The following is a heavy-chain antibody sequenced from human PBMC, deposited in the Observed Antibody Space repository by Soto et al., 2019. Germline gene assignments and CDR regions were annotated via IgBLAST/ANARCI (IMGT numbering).Heavy chain of an antibody. CDR3: ARRGGYYFDY. D-gene: IGHD3-16*01. CDR2: IGHSGGT. V-gene: IGHV4-34*01. Sequence: SETLSLTCAVYGGSFSGYYWSWIRQPPGKGLEWIGEIGHSGGTVYNPSPESRVTISGDSSNNQFSLKLNSVTAADTAVYYCARRGGYYFDYWGQGAPVTVSS. CDR1: GGSFSGYY. J-gene: IGHJ4*02.